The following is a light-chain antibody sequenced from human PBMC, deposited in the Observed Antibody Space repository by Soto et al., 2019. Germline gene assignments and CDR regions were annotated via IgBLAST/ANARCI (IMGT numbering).Light chain of an antibody. CDR2: AAS. CDR1: QGISNY. V-gene: IGKV1-27*01. CDR3: QKYNSDAPWT. Sequence: DIQMTQSPSSLSASVGDRVTITCRASQGISNYLAWYQQKPGKVPKLLIYAASTLQSGVPSRFSGSGSGTDFTLTISSLQPEDVAAYYCQKYNSDAPWTFGQGTKVEIK. J-gene: IGKJ1*01.